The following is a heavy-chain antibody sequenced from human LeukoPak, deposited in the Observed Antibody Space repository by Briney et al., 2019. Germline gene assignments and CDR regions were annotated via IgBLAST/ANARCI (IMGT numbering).Heavy chain of an antibody. CDR2: IYYSGST. V-gene: IGHV4-59*01. J-gene: IGHJ4*02. CDR3: ARGTVATIFY. Sequence: PSETLSLTCTVSGGSISSYYWSWIQQPPGKGLEWIGYIYYSGSTNYNPSLKSRVTISVDTSKNQFSLKLSSVTAADTAVYYCARGTVATIFYWGQGTLVTVSS. CDR1: GGSISSYY. D-gene: IGHD5-12*01.